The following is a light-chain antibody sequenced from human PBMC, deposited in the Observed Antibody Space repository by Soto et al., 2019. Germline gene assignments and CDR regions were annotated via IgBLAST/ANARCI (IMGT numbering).Light chain of an antibody. CDR3: QQYNNWPQT. CDR2: GAS. CDR1: QSVATN. V-gene: IGKV3-15*01. Sequence: EAVLTQSPATLSVSPGERATLSCRGSQSVATNVAWYQQRPGQAPRLLIYGASKRAIGLPARFSGSGSGTVFTLTITSLQSEDFAVYYCQQYNNWPQTFGQGTKVEIK. J-gene: IGKJ1*01.